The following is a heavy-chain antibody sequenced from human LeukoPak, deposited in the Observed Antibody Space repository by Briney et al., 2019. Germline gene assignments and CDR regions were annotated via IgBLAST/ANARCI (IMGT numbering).Heavy chain of an antibody. V-gene: IGHV3-23*01. CDR1: GFTFSSYA. Sequence: GGSLRLSCAASGFTFSSYAMSWARQAPGKGLEWVSAISGSGGGTYYADSVKGRFTISRDNSENTLYLQMNSLRPEDTAMYYCAKDSRETLAGTEDYWGRGTLVTVSS. J-gene: IGHJ4*02. CDR2: ISGSGGGT. D-gene: IGHD6-19*01. CDR3: AKDSRETLAGTEDY.